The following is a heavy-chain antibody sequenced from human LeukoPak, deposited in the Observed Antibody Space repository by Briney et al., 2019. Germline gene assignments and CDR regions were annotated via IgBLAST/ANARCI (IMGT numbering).Heavy chain of an antibody. J-gene: IGHJ4*02. CDR1: RFTFSSYS. Sequence: PGGSLRLFCAASRFTFSSYSMNWVRQAPGKGLEWVSSISSSGSYIYYADSVKGRFTISRDNSKNTLYLQMNSLRAEDTAVYYCAKGGTYYYDSSGYYGYWGQGTLVTVSS. D-gene: IGHD3-22*01. V-gene: IGHV3-21*04. CDR2: ISSSGSYI. CDR3: AKGGTYYYDSSGYYGY.